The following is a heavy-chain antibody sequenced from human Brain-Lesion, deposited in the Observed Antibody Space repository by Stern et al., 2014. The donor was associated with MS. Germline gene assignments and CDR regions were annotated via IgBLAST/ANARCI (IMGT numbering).Heavy chain of an antibody. CDR1: GYLFDDYW. J-gene: IGHJ4*02. V-gene: IGHV5-51*03. CDR2: IFPRDSNT. CDR3: ARSPATPSGYDRFDY. D-gene: IGHD5-12*01. Sequence: EVQLLESGAEVKKPGESLKISCEASGYLFDDYWIGWVRQMSGRGLELVAIIFPRDSNTRYSPSVQGQVTLSADKSISTAYLQWSTLKPPAPAIYYCARSPATPSGYDRFDYWGQGALVTVSS.